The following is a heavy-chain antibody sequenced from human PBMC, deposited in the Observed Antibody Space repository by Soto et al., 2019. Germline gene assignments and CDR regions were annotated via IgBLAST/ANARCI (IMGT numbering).Heavy chain of an antibody. D-gene: IGHD2-2*01. CDR2: IYRGGNT. CDR1: GLTVSTNY. Sequence: PGGSLRLSCAASGLTVSTNYMTWVRQAPGKGLEWVSVIYRGGNTYHADSVQGRFSISRDNSKNTVDLQMNNLRAKDTAMYYCASVGYCSTTTCPPAWGQGTLVTVYS. J-gene: IGHJ4*02. CDR3: ASVGYCSTTTCPPA. V-gene: IGHV3-53*01.